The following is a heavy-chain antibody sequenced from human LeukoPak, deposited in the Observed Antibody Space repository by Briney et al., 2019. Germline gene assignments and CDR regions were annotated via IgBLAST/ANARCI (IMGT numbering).Heavy chain of an antibody. D-gene: IGHD3-10*01. V-gene: IGHV3-30*02. CDR2: LRFDGSNN. J-gene: IGHJ4*02. CDR1: GFTFSSYG. CDR3: AKEWYVGSPPDY. Sequence: GGSLRLSCAASGFTFSSYGIHWVRQAPGKGLEWVASLRFDGSNNYYAESVKGRFTISRDNSKNTLYLQMNSLRPEDTALYYCAKEWYVGSPPDYWGQGTQVTVSS.